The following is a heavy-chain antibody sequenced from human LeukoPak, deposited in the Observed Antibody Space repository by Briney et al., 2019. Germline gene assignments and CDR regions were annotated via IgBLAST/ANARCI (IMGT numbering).Heavy chain of an antibody. CDR1: GCSFSNYD. V-gene: IGHV3-33*01. D-gene: IGHD3-16*01. Sequence: GRSLRLSCAASGCSFSNYDMHWVRRAPDKGLEWVAVIWYDGSNKYYADSVKGRFTISRDISKNTLNLQMNSLRAEDTAVYYCAREWGPGDYW. CDR2: IWYDGSNK. CDR3: AREWGPGDY. J-gene: IGHJ4*01.